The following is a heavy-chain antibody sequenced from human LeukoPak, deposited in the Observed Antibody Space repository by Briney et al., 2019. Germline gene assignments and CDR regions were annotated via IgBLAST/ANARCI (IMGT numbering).Heavy chain of an antibody. J-gene: IGHJ4*02. CDR2: IYPGDSDT. CDR1: GYSFSSYW. V-gene: IGHV5-51*01. D-gene: IGHD6-19*01. CDR3: ARQFDSSGWGPFDY. Sequence: GESLKISCKGSGYSFSSYWIGWVRQMPGKGLEWMGIIYPGDSDTRYSPSFQGQVTISADRSINTAYLQWNSLKASDTAMYYCARQFDSSGWGPFDYWGQGTLVTVSS.